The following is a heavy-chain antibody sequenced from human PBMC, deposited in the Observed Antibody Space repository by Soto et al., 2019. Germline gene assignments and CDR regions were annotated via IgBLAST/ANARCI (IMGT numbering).Heavy chain of an antibody. V-gene: IGHV1-69*13. CDR3: ARDRGRGYSYGSRKDIFDY. J-gene: IGHJ4*02. CDR1: GGTFSSYA. CDR2: IIPIFGTA. Sequence: ASVKVSCKASGGTFSSYAISWVRQAPGQGLEWMGGIIPIFGTANYAQKFQGRVTITADESTSTAYTELSSLRSEDTAVYYCARDRGRGYSYGSRKDIFDYWGQGTLVTVSS. D-gene: IGHD5-18*01.